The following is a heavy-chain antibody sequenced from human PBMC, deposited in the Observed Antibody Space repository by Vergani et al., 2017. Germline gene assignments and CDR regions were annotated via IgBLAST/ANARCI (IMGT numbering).Heavy chain of an antibody. D-gene: IGHD4-17*01. Sequence: QVQLQESGPGLVKPSETLSLTCTVSGYSISSGYYWGWIRQPPGKGLEWIGSIYHSGSTYYNPSLKSRVTLSVDTSKNQFSLKLSSVTAADTAVYYCARGIATVTIDYWGQGTLVTVSS. CDR2: IYHSGST. V-gene: IGHV4-38-2*02. CDR1: GYSISSGYY. J-gene: IGHJ4*02. CDR3: ARGIATVTIDY.